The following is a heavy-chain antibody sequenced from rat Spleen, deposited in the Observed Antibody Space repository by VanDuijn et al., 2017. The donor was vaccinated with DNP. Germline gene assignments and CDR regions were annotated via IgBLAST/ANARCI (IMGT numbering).Heavy chain of an antibody. CDR2: IWTGGST. CDR1: GFSLTSYN. V-gene: IGHV2-30*01. CDR3: ARGLGGYPMDA. J-gene: IGHJ4*01. Sequence: QVQLKESGPGLVQPSQTLSLTCTVSGFSLTSYNVHWVRQPTGKGLEWMGIIWTGGSTDYNSALKSRLSISRDTSKNQVFLKMNSLQTEDIATYYCARGLGGYPMDAWGQGTSVTVSS. D-gene: IGHD5-1*01.